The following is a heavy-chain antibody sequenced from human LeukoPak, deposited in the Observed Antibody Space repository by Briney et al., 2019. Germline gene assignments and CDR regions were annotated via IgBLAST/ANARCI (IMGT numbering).Heavy chain of an antibody. CDR3: ARDERLLSFLK. J-gene: IGHJ4*02. V-gene: IGHV3-23*01. CDR2: ISGSGGST. CDR1: GFTFSSYA. Sequence: GGSLRLSCVASGFTFSSYAMSWVRQAPGKGLEWVSGISGSGGSTYYADSVKGRFTISRDNSKNTLCLQMNSLRAEDTAIYYCARDERLLSFLKWGQGTLVTLSS. D-gene: IGHD3-3*01.